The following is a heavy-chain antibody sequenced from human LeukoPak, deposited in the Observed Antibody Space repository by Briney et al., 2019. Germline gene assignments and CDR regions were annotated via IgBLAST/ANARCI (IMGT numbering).Heavy chain of an antibody. CDR2: IYHSGST. J-gene: IGHJ4*02. Sequence: SETLSLTCAVYGGSFSGYYWSWLRQPPGKGLEWIGEIYHSGSTNYNPSLKSRVTISVDKSKNQFSLKLSSVTAADTAVYYCAREGIAVAVFDYWGQGTLVTVSS. CDR1: GGSFSGYY. V-gene: IGHV4-34*01. CDR3: AREGIAVAVFDY. D-gene: IGHD6-19*01.